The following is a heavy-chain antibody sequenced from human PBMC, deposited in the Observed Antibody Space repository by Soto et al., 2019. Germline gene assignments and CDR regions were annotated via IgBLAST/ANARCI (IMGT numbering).Heavy chain of an antibody. CDR2: IWYDGSNK. V-gene: IGHV3-33*01. CDR1: GFTFSSYG. J-gene: IGHJ6*02. Sequence: PGGSLRLSCAASGFTFSSYGMHWVRQAPGKGLEWVAVIWYDGSNKYYADSVKGRFTISRDNSKNTLYLQMNSLRAEDTAVYYCAREHNYDFWSGYYFAYCYGMDVWGQGTTVTVSS. D-gene: IGHD3-3*01. CDR3: AREHNYDFWSGYYFAYCYGMDV.